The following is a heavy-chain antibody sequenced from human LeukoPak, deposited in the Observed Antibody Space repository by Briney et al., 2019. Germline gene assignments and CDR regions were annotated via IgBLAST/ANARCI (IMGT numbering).Heavy chain of an antibody. D-gene: IGHD5-18*01. CDR2: IYSGGST. CDR3: ARAGDTAMGPEYYFDY. J-gene: IGHJ4*02. CDR1: GFTVSSNY. Sequence: PGGSLRLSCAASGFTVSSNYMSWVRQAPGKGLEWVSVIYSGGSTYYADSVKGRFTISRDNSKNTLYLQMNSLRAEDTAVYYCARAGDTAMGPEYYFDYWGQGTLVTVSS. V-gene: IGHV3-53*01.